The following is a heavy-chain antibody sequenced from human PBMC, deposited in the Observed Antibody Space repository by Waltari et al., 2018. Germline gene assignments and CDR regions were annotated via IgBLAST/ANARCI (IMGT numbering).Heavy chain of an antibody. D-gene: IGHD4-17*01. J-gene: IGHJ4*02. CDR3: GSTVTFDY. V-gene: IGHV3-23*04. Sequence: EVQLVESGGGLVQPGGSLRLSCAASGFTFSSYAMSGVRQAPGKGLEGGSAISGSGGSTYYADSVKGRFTISRDNSKNTLYLQMNSLRAEDTAVYYCGSTVTFDYWGQGTLVTVSS. CDR2: ISGSGGST. CDR1: GFTFSSYA.